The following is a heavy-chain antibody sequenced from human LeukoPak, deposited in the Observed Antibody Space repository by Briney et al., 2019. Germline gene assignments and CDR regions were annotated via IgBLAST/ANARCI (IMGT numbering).Heavy chain of an antibody. CDR1: GYTLTGYY. J-gene: IGHJ6*03. Sequence: ASVKVSCKASGYTLTGYYMHWVRQAPGQGLEWMGRINPDSGGTNYAQKFQGRVTMTRDTSISTAYMELSRLRSDDTAVYYCARGAGDLYYYYMDVWGKGTTVTVSS. V-gene: IGHV1-2*06. CDR2: INPDSGGT. CDR3: ARGAGDLYYYYMDV.